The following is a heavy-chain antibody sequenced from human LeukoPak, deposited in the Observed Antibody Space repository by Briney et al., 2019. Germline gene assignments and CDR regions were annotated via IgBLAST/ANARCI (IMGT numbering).Heavy chain of an antibody. J-gene: IGHJ5*02. CDR2: INHSGRT. CDR1: DGSFSGYY. V-gene: IGHV4-34*01. CDR3: ARVKYNYGSNWFDP. D-gene: IGHD5-18*01. Sequence: SETLSLTCVVYDGSFSGYYWSWIRQPPGKGLEWIGEINHSGRTNYNPSLKSRVTISVDTSKNQFSLNLTSVTAADTAVYYCARVKYNYGSNWFDPWGQGTLVTVSS.